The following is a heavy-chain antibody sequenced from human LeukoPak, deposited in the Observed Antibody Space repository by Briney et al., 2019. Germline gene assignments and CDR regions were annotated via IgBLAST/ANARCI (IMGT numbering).Heavy chain of an antibody. CDR3: AKVGYSGYDFDYYYYYMDV. Sequence: ASVKVSCKASGYTFTNYYIHWVRQAPGQGLECMGIINPSGGSTSYAQKFQGRVTMTRGMSTSTVYMELNSLRAEDTAVYYCAKVGYSGYDFDYYYYYMDVWGKGTTVTVSS. V-gene: IGHV1-46*01. CDR2: INPSGGST. D-gene: IGHD5-12*01. CDR1: GYTFTNYY. J-gene: IGHJ6*03.